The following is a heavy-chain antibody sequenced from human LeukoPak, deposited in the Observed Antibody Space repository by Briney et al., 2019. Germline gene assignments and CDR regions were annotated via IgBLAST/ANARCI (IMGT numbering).Heavy chain of an antibody. CDR2: ISGSGDST. CDR3: TTGKTYDSSAYYTRF. V-gene: IGHV3-23*01. Sequence: GGSLRLSCAASGFTLSSYAMSWVRQAPGKGLEWVSAISGSGDSTYYADSVKGRFTISGDNSKNTLYLQMNSLKTEDTAVYYCTTGKTYDSSAYYTRFWGQGTLVTVSS. CDR1: GFTLSSYA. D-gene: IGHD3-22*01. J-gene: IGHJ4*02.